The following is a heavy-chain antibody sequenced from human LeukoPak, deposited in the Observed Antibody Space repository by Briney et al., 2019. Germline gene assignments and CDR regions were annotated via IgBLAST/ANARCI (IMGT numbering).Heavy chain of an antibody. J-gene: IGHJ4*02. CDR1: GFTFSNYD. CDR3: ASSAGALIDC. D-gene: IGHD6-19*01. V-gene: IGHV3-33*01. CDR2: IWFDGSNK. Sequence: GRSLRLSCAASGFTFSNYDMHWVRQAPGKGLKWVAVIWFDGSNKFYADSVKGRFTISRDNSKNTLYLQMNSLRAEDTAVYYCASSAGALIDCWGQGPLIIVSS.